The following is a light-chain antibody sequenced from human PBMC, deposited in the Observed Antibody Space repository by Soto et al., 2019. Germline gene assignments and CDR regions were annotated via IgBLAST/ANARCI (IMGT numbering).Light chain of an antibody. J-gene: IGKJ1*01. CDR1: QSVNSSY. Sequence: EIVLTQSPGTLSLSPGERATLSCRASQSVNSSYLAWYQQKPGQAPRLLIYGASSRATGIPDRCSGSGSGTDFTLTISRLEPEDFAVYYCQPYGSYPQTVGQGTKVDI. V-gene: IGKV3-20*01. CDR2: GAS. CDR3: QPYGSYPQT.